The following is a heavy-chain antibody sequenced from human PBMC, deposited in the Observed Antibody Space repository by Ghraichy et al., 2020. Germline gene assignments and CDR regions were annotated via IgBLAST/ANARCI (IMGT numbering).Heavy chain of an antibody. J-gene: IGHJ4*02. Sequence: ETLSLTCTVSGSSISSTSYYWAWMRQSPGKGLEWIGRIFYTGSTHYNPSLESAATVSLDTAKNQFSLRLTSVTAGDTAVYFCARRRAFKYYFDLWGQGTLVTVSS. CDR2: IFYTGST. V-gene: IGHV4-39*01. CDR3: ARRRAFKYYFDL. CDR1: GSSISSTSYY.